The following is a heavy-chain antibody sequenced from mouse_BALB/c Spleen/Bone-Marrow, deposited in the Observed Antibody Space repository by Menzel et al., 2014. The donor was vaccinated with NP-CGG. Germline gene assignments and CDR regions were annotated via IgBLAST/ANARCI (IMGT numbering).Heavy chain of an antibody. Sequence: LVESGAELVRPGASVKLSCTASGYTFTSYWINWVRHRPGQGLEWIGNIYPSDSYTNYNQRFKGKATLTVDKSSSTAYIQLSNPTYEDSAVYFCTRCGNSHSSAMDYWGQGTSVTVSS. CDR2: IYPSDSYT. J-gene: IGHJ4*01. D-gene: IGHD1-1*01. CDR3: TRCGNSHSSAMDY. CDR1: GYTFTSYW. V-gene: IGHV1-69*02.